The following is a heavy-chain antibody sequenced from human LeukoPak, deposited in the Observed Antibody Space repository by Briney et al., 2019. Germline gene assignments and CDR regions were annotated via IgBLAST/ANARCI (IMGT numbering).Heavy chain of an antibody. CDR2: IKHDGSEK. V-gene: IGHV3-7*03. CDR1: EFTLSSYW. CDR3: ARGLLGAVTTFDY. J-gene: IGHJ4*02. Sequence: GGSLGLSCAAPEFTLSSYWMSWVRQPPGSGLEWVATIKHDGSEKYYGDSVKGRFTLSRDNVDNSLYLQMNSLRAEDTAVYYCARGLLGAVTTFDYWGQGTLVTVSS. D-gene: IGHD4-11*01.